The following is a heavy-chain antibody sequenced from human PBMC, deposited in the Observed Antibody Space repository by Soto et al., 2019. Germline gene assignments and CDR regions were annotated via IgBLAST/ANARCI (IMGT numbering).Heavy chain of an antibody. J-gene: IGHJ4*02. CDR2: IIPILGIA. Sequence: QVQLVQSGAEVKKPGSSVKVSCKASGGTFSSYTISWVRQAPGQGLEWMGRIIPILGIANYAQKFQGRVTITADKSTSTAYMELSSLRSEDTAVDYCASAEQLRWTEDYWGQGTLVTVSS. CDR3: ASAEQLRWTEDY. CDR1: GGTFSSYT. V-gene: IGHV1-69*02. D-gene: IGHD4-17*01.